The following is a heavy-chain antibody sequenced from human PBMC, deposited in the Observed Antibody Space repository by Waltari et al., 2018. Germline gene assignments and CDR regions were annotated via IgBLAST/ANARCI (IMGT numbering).Heavy chain of an antibody. D-gene: IGHD6-19*01. J-gene: IGHJ4*02. CDR1: GGSLSGFH. Sequence: QVHLQQRGAGLLKPSETLSLSCDVPGGSLSGFHWPWIRQTPGKGLEWIGDITLSGNTNSNPSLKGRITVSLDTSRRQLSLRVTSMTAADTGLYFCARSVAGVGIEYWGQGTPVTVSS. V-gene: IGHV4-34*02. CDR3: ARSVAGVGIEY. CDR2: ITLSGNT.